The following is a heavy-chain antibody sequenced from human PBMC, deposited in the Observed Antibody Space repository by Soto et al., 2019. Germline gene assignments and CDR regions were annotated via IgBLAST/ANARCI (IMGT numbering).Heavy chain of an antibody. D-gene: IGHD3-10*01. J-gene: IGHJ4*02. CDR1: GDTFNFYT. Sequence: QVQLVQSGAEVRKPGSSVKVSCTASGDTFNFYTISWVRQAPGQGLEWMGRVIPMLRMSNYAQKFQGRVTXXXDXXTSTAYRALSSLRSDDTDVYYCATNYGSGSTHFDYWGQGTLVTVSS. CDR3: ATNYGSGSTHFDY. CDR2: VIPMLRMS. V-gene: IGHV1-69*02.